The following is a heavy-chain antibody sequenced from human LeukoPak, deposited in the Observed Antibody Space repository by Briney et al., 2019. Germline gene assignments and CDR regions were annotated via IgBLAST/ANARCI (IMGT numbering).Heavy chain of an antibody. J-gene: IGHJ3*02. CDR2: IKEDGSQK. D-gene: IGHD2-8*02. CDR1: GFTFRGYW. Sequence: GGSLRLSCAASGFTFRGYWMSWVRQSPGKGLEWVANIKEDGSQKYDVDSVRGRFTISRDNAKNSLFLQMDSLRAEDTAVYYCAKDSRFCTGYDCRGDAFDSWGQGTTVTVSS. V-gene: IGHV3-7*01. CDR3: AKDSRFCTGYDCRGDAFDS.